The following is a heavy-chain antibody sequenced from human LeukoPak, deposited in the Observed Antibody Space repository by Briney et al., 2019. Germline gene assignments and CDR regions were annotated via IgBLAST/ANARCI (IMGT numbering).Heavy chain of an antibody. CDR2: INPNSGGT. J-gene: IGHJ4*02. CDR3: ARGGYSGYDGPDY. Sequence: GASVKVSSKASGYTFTSYDINWVRQATGQGLEWMGWINPNSGGTNYAQKFQGWVTMTRDTSISTAYMELSRLRSDDTAVYYCARGGYSGYDGPDYWGQGTLVTVSS. V-gene: IGHV1-2*04. D-gene: IGHD5-12*01. CDR1: GYTFTSYD.